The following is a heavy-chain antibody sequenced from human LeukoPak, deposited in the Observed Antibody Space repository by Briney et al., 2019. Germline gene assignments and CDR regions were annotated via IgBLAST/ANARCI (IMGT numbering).Heavy chain of an antibody. CDR2: INGDGSAT. V-gene: IGHV3-74*01. Sequence: GGSLRLSCAASGFTFRRHWMHWVRQAPGKGLVWVSRINGDGSATYYADSVRGRFSISRDNPKNTLYLHMHSLRADDTAVYYCAREEEMATNTDYWGQGTLVTVSS. CDR1: GFTFRRHW. J-gene: IGHJ4*02. D-gene: IGHD5-24*01. CDR3: AREEEMATNTDY.